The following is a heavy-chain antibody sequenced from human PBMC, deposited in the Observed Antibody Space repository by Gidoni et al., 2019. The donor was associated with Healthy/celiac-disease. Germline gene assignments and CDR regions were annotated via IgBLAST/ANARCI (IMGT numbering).Heavy chain of an antibody. J-gene: IGHJ4*02. D-gene: IGHD5-12*01. Sequence: QVQLVESGGGVVQPGRSLRLSCPASGFTFRSYGMHWVRQAPGKGLEWVAVIWYDGSNKYYADSVKGRFTISRDNSKNTLYLQMNSLRAEDTAVYYCARDPAYSGYDQGSFDYWGQGTLVTVSS. CDR2: IWYDGSNK. V-gene: IGHV3-33*01. CDR1: GFTFRSYG. CDR3: ARDPAYSGYDQGSFDY.